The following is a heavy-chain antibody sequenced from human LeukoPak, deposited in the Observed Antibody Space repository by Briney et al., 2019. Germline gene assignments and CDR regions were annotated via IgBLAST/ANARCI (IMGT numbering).Heavy chain of an antibody. CDR2: ISYDGSNK. J-gene: IGHJ3*02. V-gene: IGHV3-30-3*01. CDR3: AKDIQYYYGSGSAFDI. D-gene: IGHD3-10*01. Sequence: GGSLRLSCAASGFTFSSYAMHWVRQAPGKGLEWVAVISYDGSNKYCADSVKGRFTISRDNAKNSLYLQMNSLRAEDTALYYRAKDIQYYYGSGSAFDIWGQGTMVTVSS. CDR1: GFTFSSYA.